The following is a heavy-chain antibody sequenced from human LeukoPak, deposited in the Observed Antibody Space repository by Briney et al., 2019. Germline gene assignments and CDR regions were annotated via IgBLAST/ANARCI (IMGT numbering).Heavy chain of an antibody. D-gene: IGHD6-13*01. CDR3: ARRIPAAGHSSYYFDS. J-gene: IGHJ4*02. CDR1: GDSISSYY. Sequence: PSETLSPTCTVSGDSISSYYWSWIRQPPGKGLEWIGYIYYSGSTNYNPSLKSRATISVDTSKSQFSLKLSSVTAADTAVYYCARRIPAAGHSSYYFDSWGQGALVTVSS. V-gene: IGHV4-59*01. CDR2: IYYSGST.